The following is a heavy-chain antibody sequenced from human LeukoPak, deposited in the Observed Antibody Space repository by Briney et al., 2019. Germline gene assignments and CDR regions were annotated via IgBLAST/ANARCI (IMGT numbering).Heavy chain of an antibody. CDR3: ASGGDFWPSY. D-gene: IGHD3-3*01. Sequence: SETLSLTCAVYGGSFSGDYWSWIRQPPGKGLEWIGEINHSGSTNYNPSLKSRVTISVDTSRNQFSLKLSSVTAADTAVYYCASGGDFWPSYWGQGTLVTVSS. V-gene: IGHV4-34*01. CDR1: GGSFSGDY. CDR2: INHSGST. J-gene: IGHJ4*02.